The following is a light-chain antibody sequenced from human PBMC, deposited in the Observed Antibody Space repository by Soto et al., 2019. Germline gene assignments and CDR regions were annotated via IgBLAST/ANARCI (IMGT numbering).Light chain of an antibody. J-gene: IGLJ2*01. Sequence: QSVLTQPASVSGSPGQSITISCTGTSSDVGSYNLVSWYQQHPGKAPKLMIYEGSKRPSGVSNRFSGSKSGNTASLTISGLQAEDEADYYCCSYAGSSTFEVFGGATKLTVL. CDR3: CSYAGSSTFEV. V-gene: IGLV2-23*03. CDR2: EGS. CDR1: SSDVGSYNL.